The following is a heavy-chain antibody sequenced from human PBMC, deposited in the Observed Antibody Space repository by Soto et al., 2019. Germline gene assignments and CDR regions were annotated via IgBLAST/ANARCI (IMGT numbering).Heavy chain of an antibody. CDR3: ARQDRVVAEGRWFDP. D-gene: IGHD2-15*01. J-gene: IGHJ5*02. CDR2: VHYSGNT. Sequence: SETLSLTCTVSGYSISSGYHWAWIRQPPGKGLEWLGSVHYSGNTYYNPSLKSRLTISVDNSKTQFSLNLSSVTAADTAVYYCARQDRVVAEGRWFDPWGQGTLVTVSA. CDR1: GYSISSGYH. V-gene: IGHV4-38-2*02.